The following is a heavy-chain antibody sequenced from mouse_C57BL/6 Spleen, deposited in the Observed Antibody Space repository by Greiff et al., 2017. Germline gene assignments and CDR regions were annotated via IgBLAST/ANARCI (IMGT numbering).Heavy chain of an antibody. D-gene: IGHD1-1*01. Sequence: VQLQQSGTVLARPGASVKMSCKTSGYTFTSYWMHWVKQRPGQGLEWIGAIYPGNSDTSYNQKFKGKAKLTAVTSASTAYMELSSLTNEDSAVYYCTRCTTVVAPFDYWGQGTTLTVSS. CDR3: TRCTTVVAPFDY. CDR2: IYPGNSDT. CDR1: GYTFTSYW. J-gene: IGHJ2*01. V-gene: IGHV1-5*01.